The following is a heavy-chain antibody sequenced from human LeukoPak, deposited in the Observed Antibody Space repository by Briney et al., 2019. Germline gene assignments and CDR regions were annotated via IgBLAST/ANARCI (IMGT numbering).Heavy chain of an antibody. D-gene: IGHD5-24*01. CDR1: GYTFTNYG. J-gene: IGHJ4*02. V-gene: IGHV1-18*01. Sequence: GSVKVSCKASGYTFTNYGMNWVRQAPGKGLEWMGCISYYEGSKKYAHNFQGRVTITIDTSTNTPYMELRSLRADDTAMYFCARNDLGTITAGPFNGWGQGTLVAAS. CDR2: ISYYEGSK. CDR3: ARNDLGTITAGPFNG.